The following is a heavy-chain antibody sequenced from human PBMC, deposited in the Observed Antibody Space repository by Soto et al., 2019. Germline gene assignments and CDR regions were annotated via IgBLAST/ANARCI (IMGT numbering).Heavy chain of an antibody. V-gene: IGHV4-31*03. J-gene: IGHJ6*03. Sequence: PSETLSLTCTVSGGSISSGGYYWSWIRQHPGKGLEWIGYIYYSGSTYYNPSLKSRVTISVDTSKNQFSLKLSSVTAADTAVYYCASQSLEKNYYHYYMEVWGKGTTVTVSS. CDR2: IYYSGST. CDR3: ASQSLEKNYYHYYMEV. CDR1: GGSISSGGYY.